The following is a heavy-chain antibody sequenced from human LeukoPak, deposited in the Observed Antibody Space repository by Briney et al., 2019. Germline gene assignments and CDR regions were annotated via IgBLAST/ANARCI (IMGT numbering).Heavy chain of an antibody. J-gene: IGHJ5*02. Sequence: GGSLRLSCAAPGFTFSGSSMHWVRQASGKGLEWVGLVRSRPESYATQYGASVSGRFTISRDDSKNTAYLQMNSLKAEDTAVYYCTPFLCSRTTCPWGQGTLVTVSS. D-gene: IGHD2-2*01. CDR1: GFTFSGSS. CDR2: VRSRPESYAT. CDR3: TPFLCSRTTCP. V-gene: IGHV3-73*01.